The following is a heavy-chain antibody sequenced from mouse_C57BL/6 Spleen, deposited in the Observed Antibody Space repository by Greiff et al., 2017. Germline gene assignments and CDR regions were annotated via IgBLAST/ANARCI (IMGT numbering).Heavy chain of an antibody. V-gene: IGHV1-4*01. J-gene: IGHJ4*01. CDR1: GYTFTSYT. CDR2: INPSSGYT. D-gene: IGHD1-1*01. CDR3: ARGTTVVGDY. Sequence: QVQLQQSGAELARPGASVKMSCKASGYTFTSYTMHWVKQRPGQGLEWIGYINPSSGYTKYNQKFKDKATLTADKSSSTAYMQLSSLTSEDSAVYYRARGTTVVGDYWGQGTSVTVSS.